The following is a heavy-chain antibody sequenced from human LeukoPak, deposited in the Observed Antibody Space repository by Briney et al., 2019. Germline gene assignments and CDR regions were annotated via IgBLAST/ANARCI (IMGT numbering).Heavy chain of an antibody. CDR2: ISAYNGNT. J-gene: IGHJ4*02. V-gene: IGHV1-18*01. D-gene: IGHD6-13*01. CDR3: ARLKDPSFYGSSWYVFDY. Sequence: GASVKVSCKASGYTFTSYGISWVRQAPGQGLEWMGWISAYNGNTNYAQKLQGRVTMTTDTSTSTAYMELRSLRSDDTAVYYCARLKDPSFYGSSWYVFDYWGQGTLVTVSS. CDR1: GYTFTSYG.